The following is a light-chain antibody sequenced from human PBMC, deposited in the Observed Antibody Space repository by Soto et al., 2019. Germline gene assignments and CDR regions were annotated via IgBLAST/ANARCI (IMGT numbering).Light chain of an antibody. CDR3: QQADSLPLVT. CDR2: AAS. V-gene: IGKV1-12*01. Sequence: DIQMTQSPSSVSASVGDRVTITCRASQDISTWLAWYQQKPGKAPKLLIYAASSLFSGVPSRFSGSGAGTDFNLTISSLQPEDFATYYCQQADSLPLVTCGQWTRL. J-gene: IGKJ5*01. CDR1: QDISTW.